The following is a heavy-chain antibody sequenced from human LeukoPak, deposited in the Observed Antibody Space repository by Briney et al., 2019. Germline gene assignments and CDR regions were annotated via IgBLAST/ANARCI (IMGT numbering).Heavy chain of an antibody. CDR3: ASFTRRMATNPGW. V-gene: IGHV1-69*04. D-gene: IGHD5-24*01. CDR2: IIPILGIA. CDR1: GGTFSSYA. Sequence: GASVKVSCKASGGTFSSYAISWVRQAPGQGLEWMGRIIPILGIANYAQKFQGRVTITADKSTSTAYMELSSLRSEDTAVYYCASFTRRMATNPGWWGQGTLVTVSS. J-gene: IGHJ4*02.